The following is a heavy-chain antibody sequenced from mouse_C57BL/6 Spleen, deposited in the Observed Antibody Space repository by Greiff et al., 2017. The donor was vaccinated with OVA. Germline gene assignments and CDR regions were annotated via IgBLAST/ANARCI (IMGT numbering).Heavy chain of an antibody. V-gene: IGHV5-16*01. J-gene: IGHJ4*01. CDR2: INYDGSST. D-gene: IGHD2-1*01. CDR3: ARRNSYYYAMDY. CDR1: GFTFSDYY. Sequence: EVKLMESEGGLVQPGSSMKLSCTASGFTFSDYYMAWVRQVPEKGLEWVANINYDGSSTYYLDSLKSRFIISRDNAKNILYLQMSSLKSEDTATYYCARRNSYYYAMDYWGQGTSVTVSS.